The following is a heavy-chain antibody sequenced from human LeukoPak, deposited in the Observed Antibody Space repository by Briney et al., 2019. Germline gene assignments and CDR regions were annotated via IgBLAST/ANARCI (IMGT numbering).Heavy chain of an antibody. V-gene: IGHV3-53*01. CDR3: AKDREGYSYGSNPLD. CDR2: IYSGGST. Sequence: GGSLRLSCAASGFTFSSYEMNWVRQAPGKGLEWVSVIYSGGSTYYADSVKGRFTISRDNSKNTLYLQMNSLRAEDTAVYYCAKDREGYSYGSNPLDWGQGTLVTVSS. J-gene: IGHJ4*02. D-gene: IGHD5-18*01. CDR1: GFTFSSYE.